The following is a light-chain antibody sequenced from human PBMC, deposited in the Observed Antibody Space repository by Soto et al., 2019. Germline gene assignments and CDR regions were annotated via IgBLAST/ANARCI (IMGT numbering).Light chain of an antibody. CDR3: QLATSLPPWT. V-gene: IGKV1-12*01. J-gene: IGKJ1*01. Sequence: DIQMTQSPSSVSASVGDRVTITCRASQRINSWLAWYQQRPGKAPKLLIYAASSLQSGVPSSFSGSGLGTDFFLTISSLQPEDIATYYCQLATSLPPWTFGQGTKVEIK. CDR2: AAS. CDR1: QRINSW.